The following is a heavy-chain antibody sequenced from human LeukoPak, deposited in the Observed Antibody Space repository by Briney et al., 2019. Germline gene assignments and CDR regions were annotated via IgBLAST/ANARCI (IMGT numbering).Heavy chain of an antibody. V-gene: IGHV1-69*01. CDR3: ARDGPLYDILTGYSSGAFDI. J-gene: IGHJ3*02. CDR1: GGTFSSYA. Sequence: SVKVSCKASGGTFSSYAISWVRQAPGQGLEWMGGIIPIFGTANYAQKFQGRVTITADESTSTAYMELSSLRSEDTAVYYCARDGPLYDILTGYSSGAFDIWAQGTMVPVSS. CDR2: IIPIFGTA. D-gene: IGHD3-9*01.